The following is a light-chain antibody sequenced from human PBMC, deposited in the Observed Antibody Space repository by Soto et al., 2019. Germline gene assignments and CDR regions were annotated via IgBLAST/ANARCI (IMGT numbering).Light chain of an antibody. Sequence: QSALTQPPSASGSPGQSVTISCTGTSSDVGGYNYVSWYQHHPGKAPKLMIYEVSKRPSGVPDRFSGSKSGNTASLTVSGLQAEDEADYYCRSYAGSNNYVFGTGTKLTVL. CDR2: EVS. CDR3: RSYAGSNNYV. V-gene: IGLV2-8*01. J-gene: IGLJ1*01. CDR1: SSDVGGYNY.